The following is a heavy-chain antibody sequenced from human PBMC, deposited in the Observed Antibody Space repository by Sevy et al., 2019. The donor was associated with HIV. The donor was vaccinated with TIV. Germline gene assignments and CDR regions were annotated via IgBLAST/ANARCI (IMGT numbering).Heavy chain of an antibody. V-gene: IGHV3-21*01. D-gene: IGHD3-10*01. CDR1: GFSFNSYD. Sequence: GGSLRLSCTASGFSFNSYDMNWVRQAPGKGLEWVSSISSVSTIIYYGDSVRGRFSISRDNAKKSLYLQLNSLRVEDTAVYYCARVVGYVSGSSYKYYYDLDVWGQRTAVTVSS. CDR2: ISSVSTII. CDR3: ARVVGYVSGSSYKYYYDLDV. J-gene: IGHJ6*02.